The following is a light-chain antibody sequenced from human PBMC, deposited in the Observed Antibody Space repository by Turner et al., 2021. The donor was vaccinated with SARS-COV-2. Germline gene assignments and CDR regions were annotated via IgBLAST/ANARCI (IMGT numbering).Light chain of an antibody. CDR2: KVS. CDR1: QSLVFSDGNTY. CDR3: MQDTAWPET. J-gene: IGKJ1*01. V-gene: IGKV2-30*01. Sequence: DIVLTQSPLSLPVTLGQPASISCRPSQSLVFSDGNTYLHWFQQRPGQSPRRLIYKVSNRDSGVPDRFSGSGSGTDDTLKSSRVEPEDVGIYYCMQDTAWPETVGQGTKVEIK.